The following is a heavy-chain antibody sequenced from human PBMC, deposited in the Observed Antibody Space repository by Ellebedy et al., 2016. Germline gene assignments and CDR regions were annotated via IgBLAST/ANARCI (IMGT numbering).Heavy chain of an antibody. Sequence: GESLKISXAASGFTFDDYGMSWVRQAPGKGLEWVSGINWNSGKIGYADSVKGRFTISRDNAKNSLYLQMNSLRAEDTAVYYCARGPYCSSTSCSYFDYWGQGTLVTVSS. CDR3: ARGPYCSSTSCSYFDY. J-gene: IGHJ4*02. CDR1: GFTFDDYG. V-gene: IGHV3-20*04. D-gene: IGHD2-2*01. CDR2: INWNSGKI.